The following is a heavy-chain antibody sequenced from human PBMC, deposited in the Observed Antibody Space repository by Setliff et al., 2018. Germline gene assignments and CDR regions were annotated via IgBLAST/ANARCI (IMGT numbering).Heavy chain of an antibody. CDR3: ARDLDYQYYYETSGRDAFDI. CDR1: GYTFTGYY. V-gene: IGHV1-2*06. D-gene: IGHD3-22*01. J-gene: IGHJ3*02. CDR2: INPSSGDT. Sequence: ASVKVSCKASGYTFTGYYMHWVRQAPGEGLEWMGRINPSSGDTDYAQNFRGRVTMTRDTSTSTAYMELRSLRSDDTAVYYCARDLDYQYYYETSGRDAFDIWGLGAMVTVSS.